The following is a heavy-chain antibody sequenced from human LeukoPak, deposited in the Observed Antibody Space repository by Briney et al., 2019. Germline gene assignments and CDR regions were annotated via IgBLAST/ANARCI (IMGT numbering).Heavy chain of an antibody. CDR1: GFTFSDYY. CDR3: AREAGGDSFDY. J-gene: IGHJ4*02. CDR2: ISTSGTTI. Sequence: GGSLRLSCAASGFTFSDYYMTWIRQAPGKGLEWVSYISTSGTTIFYADSVKGRFTISRDNSKNTLYLQMNSLRAEDTAVYYCAREAGGDSFDYWGQGTLVTVSS. V-gene: IGHV3-11*04. D-gene: IGHD4-17*01.